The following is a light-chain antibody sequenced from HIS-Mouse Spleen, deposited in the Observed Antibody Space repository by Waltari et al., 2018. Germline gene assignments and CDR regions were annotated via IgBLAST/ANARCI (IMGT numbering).Light chain of an antibody. Sequence: EIGLTQSPGTLSLSPGERATLSSRASQSVSSSYLAWYQQKPGQAPRLLIYGASSRATGIPDRFSGSGSGTDFTLTISRLEPEDFAVYYCQQYGSSRTFGQGTKVEIK. CDR3: QQYGSSRT. J-gene: IGKJ1*01. V-gene: IGKV3-20*01. CDR1: QSVSSSY. CDR2: GAS.